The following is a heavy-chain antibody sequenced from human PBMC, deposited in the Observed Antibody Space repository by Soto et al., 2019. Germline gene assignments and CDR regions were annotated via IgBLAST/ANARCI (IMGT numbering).Heavy chain of an antibody. D-gene: IGHD3-9*01. CDR3: ARRGNYDILTGYYHDY. J-gene: IGHJ4*02. Sequence: GGSLRLSCAASGFTFSSYSMNWVRQAPGKGLEWVSSISSSSSYIYYADSVKGRFTISRDNAKNSLYLQMNSLRAEDTAVYYCARRGNYDILTGYYHDYWGQGTLVTVSS. CDR2: ISSSSSYI. V-gene: IGHV3-21*01. CDR1: GFTFSSYS.